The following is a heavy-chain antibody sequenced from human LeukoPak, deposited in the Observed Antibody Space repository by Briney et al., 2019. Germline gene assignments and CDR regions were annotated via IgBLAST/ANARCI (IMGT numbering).Heavy chain of an antibody. D-gene: IGHD3-10*01. CDR2: IYYSGST. V-gene: IGHV4-39*07. J-gene: IGHJ6*03. CDR1: GGSISSSSYY. CDR3: ARLSYGSGSYNPYYYYMDV. Sequence: SETLSLTCTVSGGSISSSSYYWGWIRQPPGKGLEWIGSIYYSGSTYYNPSLKSRVTISVDTSKNQFSLKLSSVTAADTAVYYCARLSYGSGSYNPYYYYMDVWGKGTTVTISS.